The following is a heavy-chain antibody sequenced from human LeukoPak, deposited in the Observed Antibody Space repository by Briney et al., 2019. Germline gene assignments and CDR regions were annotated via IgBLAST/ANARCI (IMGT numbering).Heavy chain of an antibody. CDR2: IYISGST. CDR1: GGSISSYY. D-gene: IGHD6-19*01. V-gene: IGHV4-4*07. CDR3: ARGVSSSGWYNWFDP. J-gene: IGHJ5*02. Sequence: PSETLSLTWTVSGGSISSYYWSWVRQPAGKGMEWIGRIYISGSTNYNPSLKSRVPMSVPTSKNQFSLKLSSVTAADTAVYYCARGVSSSGWYNWFDPWGQGTLVTVSS.